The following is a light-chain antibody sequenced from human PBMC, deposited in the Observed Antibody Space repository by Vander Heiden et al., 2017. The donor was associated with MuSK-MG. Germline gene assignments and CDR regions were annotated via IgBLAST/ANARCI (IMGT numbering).Light chain of an antibody. Sequence: IQMTQSTSSLSASVGDRVTITCQASQDISNDLNWYQQKPGKAPKLLIYDASNLETGVPSRFSGSGSGTDLTFTISSLQPEDIATYYCQQYDNLPYTFGQGTKLEIK. V-gene: IGKV1-33*01. J-gene: IGKJ2*01. CDR3: QQYDNLPYT. CDR2: DAS. CDR1: QDISND.